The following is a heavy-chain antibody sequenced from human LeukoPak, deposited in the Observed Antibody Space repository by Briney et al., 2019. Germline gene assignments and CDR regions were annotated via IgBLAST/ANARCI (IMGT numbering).Heavy chain of an antibody. CDR2: IKQDGSEK. J-gene: IGHJ3*02. Sequence: GGSLTLSCAASGFTFSSYWMSWVRQAPGKGLEWVGNIKQDGSEKYYVDSVKGRFTISRDNAKNSLYLQMNSLRAEDTAVYYCARSVGEYGSGSYPDAFDIWGQGTMVTVSS. D-gene: IGHD3-10*01. CDR3: ARSVGEYGSGSYPDAFDI. CDR1: GFTFSSYW. V-gene: IGHV3-7*01.